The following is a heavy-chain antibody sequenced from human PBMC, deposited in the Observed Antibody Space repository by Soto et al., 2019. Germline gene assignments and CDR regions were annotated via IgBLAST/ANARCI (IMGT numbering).Heavy chain of an antibody. CDR3: VKVAGVYGMDV. Sequence: GGSLRLSCEASGFTFSSYWFHWVRQVPGKGLVWVSRTNQHGTIIDYADFVKGRFTISRDNAKNTLYLQMNSLRPEDSALYYCVKVAGVYGMDVWGRGTMVTVSS. CDR2: TNQHGTII. V-gene: IGHV3-74*01. J-gene: IGHJ6*02. D-gene: IGHD7-27*01. CDR1: GFTFSSYW.